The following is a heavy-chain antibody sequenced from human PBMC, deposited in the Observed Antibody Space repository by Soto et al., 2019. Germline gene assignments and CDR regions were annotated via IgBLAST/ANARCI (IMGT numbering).Heavy chain of an antibody. CDR2: INPISGST. CDR3: ARGRGSSSNNFFDP. Sequence: ASVKVSCKASGYTFTTFYMHWVRQTPGQGLEWVGWINPISGSTNYAQSFQGRVSMTRDTSISTAYMELSSLRSDDTAVYYCARGRGSSSNNFFDPWGQGTLVTVSS. V-gene: IGHV1-2*02. J-gene: IGHJ5*02. D-gene: IGHD6-6*01. CDR1: GYTFTTFY.